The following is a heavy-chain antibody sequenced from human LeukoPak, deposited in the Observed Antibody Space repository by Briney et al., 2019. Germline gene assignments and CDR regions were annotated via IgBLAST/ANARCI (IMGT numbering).Heavy chain of an antibody. Sequence: GGSLRLSCAASGFTVSSNYMSWVRQAPGKGLEWVSVIYSGGSTYYADSVKGRFTISRDNSKNTLYPQMNSLGAEDTAVYYCARDTDRTSSRYFDYWGQGTLVTVSS. CDR2: IYSGGST. J-gene: IGHJ4*02. CDR1: GFTVSSNY. D-gene: IGHD6-6*01. CDR3: ARDTDRTSSRYFDY. V-gene: IGHV3-66*02.